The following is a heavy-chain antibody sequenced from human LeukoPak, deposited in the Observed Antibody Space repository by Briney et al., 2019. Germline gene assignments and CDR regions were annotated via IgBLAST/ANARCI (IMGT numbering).Heavy chain of an antibody. J-gene: IGHJ5*02. Sequence: GGSLRLSCAASGFSFSSFAMTWVRQSPGKGLEWVSSITGGHYSTYNTDSVKGRFTISRDNSKNTLYLQMNSLRADDTAIYYCTKDPNGDYIGAFDPWGQRTLVTVSS. CDR3: TKDPNGDYIGAFDP. CDR2: ITGGHYST. CDR1: GFSFSSFA. D-gene: IGHD4-17*01. V-gene: IGHV3-23*01.